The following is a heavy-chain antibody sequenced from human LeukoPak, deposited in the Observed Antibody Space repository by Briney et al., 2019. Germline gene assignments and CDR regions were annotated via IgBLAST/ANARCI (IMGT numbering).Heavy chain of an antibody. V-gene: IGHV1-2*02. J-gene: IGHJ4*02. D-gene: IGHD1-26*01. Sequence: ASVKVSYRASGYTFTDYYIHWVRQAPGQGLEWMGWINPNSGVTNYAQKFQGRVTMTRDTSITTAYMELSRLRSDDTAVYYCARGRSYSVRFDYWGQGTLVTVSS. CDR2: INPNSGVT. CDR1: GYTFTDYY. CDR3: ARGRSYSVRFDY.